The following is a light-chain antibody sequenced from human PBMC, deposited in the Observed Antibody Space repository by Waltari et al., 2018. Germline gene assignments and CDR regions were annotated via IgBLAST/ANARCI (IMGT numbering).Light chain of an antibody. Sequence: DIMMTQSPDSLAVSLGERATINCKSSQSVLYSSNNKNYLAWYQQKPGQPPKLLIYWASIRESGVPDRLSGSGSGTDFTLTISSLQAEDVAVYYCQQYYSTPLTFGGGTKVEIK. CDR1: QSVLYSSNNKNY. CDR2: WAS. CDR3: QQYYSTPLT. J-gene: IGKJ4*01. V-gene: IGKV4-1*01.